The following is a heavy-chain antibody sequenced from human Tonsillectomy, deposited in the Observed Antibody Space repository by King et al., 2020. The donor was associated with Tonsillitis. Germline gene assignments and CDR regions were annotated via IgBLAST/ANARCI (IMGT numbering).Heavy chain of an antibody. J-gene: IGHJ3*02. CDR3: VTSGGYCSSTSCYLGAFDI. V-gene: IGHV3-11*05. Sequence: VQLVESGGGLVKPGGSLRLSCAASGLTFSDYYMSWIRQAPGKGLEWVSYISSRGTYTNYADSVKGRFTISLDNAKNSVYLQMNSLTADDPAVYYCVTSGGYCSSTSCYLGAFDIWGQGTMVTVSS. CDR2: ISSRGTYT. CDR1: GLTFSDYY. D-gene: IGHD2-2*01.